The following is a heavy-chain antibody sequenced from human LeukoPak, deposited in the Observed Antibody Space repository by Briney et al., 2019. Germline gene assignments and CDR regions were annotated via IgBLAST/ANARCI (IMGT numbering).Heavy chain of an antibody. J-gene: IGHJ6*03. Sequence: SETLSLTCTVSGYSISSGYYWGWIRQPPGKGLEWIGSIYHSGSTYYNPSLKSRVTISVDTSKNQFSLKLSSVTAADTAVYYCARSKPAAMRNYYYYYMDVWGKGTTVTISS. CDR2: IYHSGST. CDR1: GYSISSGYY. V-gene: IGHV4-38-2*02. D-gene: IGHD2-2*01. CDR3: ARSKPAAMRNYYYYYMDV.